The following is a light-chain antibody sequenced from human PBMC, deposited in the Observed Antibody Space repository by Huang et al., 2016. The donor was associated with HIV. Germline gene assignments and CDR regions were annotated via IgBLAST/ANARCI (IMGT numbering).Light chain of an antibody. V-gene: IGKV1-39*01. CDR1: QGISHY. Sequence: DIQMTQSPSSLSASVGGRVTVACRTNQGISHYLNWYQQKPGNAPKLLIHSTSNLQSGVPSRFSGSGSGTTFTLTISDLQPEDFTTYYCQQSYTTPWTFGQGTNVEI. CDR2: STS. J-gene: IGKJ1*01. CDR3: QQSYTTPWT.